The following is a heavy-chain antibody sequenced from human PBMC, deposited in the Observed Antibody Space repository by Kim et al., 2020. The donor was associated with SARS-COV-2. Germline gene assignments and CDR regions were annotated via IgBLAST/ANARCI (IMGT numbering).Heavy chain of an antibody. V-gene: IGHV3-23*01. CDR2: ISGSGGST. J-gene: IGHJ4*02. D-gene: IGHD3-22*01. Sequence: GGSLRLSCAASGFTFSSYAMSWVRQAPGKGLEGVSAISGSGGSTYYADSVKGRFTIARDNSKNTLYLQMNSLRAEDTAVYYCAKDPTTYYDSSGYCDYWGQGTLVTVSS. CDR3: AKDPTTYYDSSGYCDY. CDR1: GFTFSSYA.